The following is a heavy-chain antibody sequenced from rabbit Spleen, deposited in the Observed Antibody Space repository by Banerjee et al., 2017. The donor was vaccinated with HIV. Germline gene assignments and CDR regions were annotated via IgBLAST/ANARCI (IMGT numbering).Heavy chain of an antibody. CDR2: IDTSSVNT. Sequence: EQLEESGGGLVKPEGSLTLTCKASGVSLNDKDVMCWVRQAPGKGLELIACIDTSSVNTADATWAKGRFTISKTSSTTVTLQMTSLTAADTATYFCARGEHFSVGFSAFAIYLDLWGPGTLVTVS. D-gene: IGHD6-1*01. CDR1: GVSLNDKDV. J-gene: IGHJ4*01. CDR3: ARGEHFSVGFSAFAIYLDL. V-gene: IGHV1S45*01.